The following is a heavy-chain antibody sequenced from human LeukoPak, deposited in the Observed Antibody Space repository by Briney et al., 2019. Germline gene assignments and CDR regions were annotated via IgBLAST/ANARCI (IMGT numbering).Heavy chain of an antibody. CDR1: GYTFTSYG. CDR2: ISAYNGNT. CDR3: ARGYYDSSGYYFILIDY. D-gene: IGHD3-22*01. V-gene: IGHV1-18*01. Sequence: GASVKVSCKASGYTFTSYGISWVRQAPGQGLEWMGWISAYNGNTNYAQKLQGRITMTTDTSTSTAYMELRSLRSDDTAVYYCARGYYDSSGYYFILIDYWGQGTLVTVSS. J-gene: IGHJ4*02.